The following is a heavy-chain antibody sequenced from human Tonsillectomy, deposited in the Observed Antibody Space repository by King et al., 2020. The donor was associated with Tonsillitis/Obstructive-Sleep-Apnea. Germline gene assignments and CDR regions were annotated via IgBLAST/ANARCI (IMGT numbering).Heavy chain of an antibody. CDR3: ARGPGPNDPPGYLNL. V-gene: IGHV3-33*01. CDR1: GFTFSSYG. D-gene: IGHD1-1*01. CDR2: IWYDGSNK. Sequence: QLVQSGGGVVQPGRSLRLSCAASGFTFSSYGMHWVRQAPGKGLEWVAVIWYDGSNKYYADSVKGRFTISRDNSKNTLYLQMNSLRAEDTAVYYCARGPGPNDPPGYLNLWGRGTLAPVSS. J-gene: IGHJ2*01.